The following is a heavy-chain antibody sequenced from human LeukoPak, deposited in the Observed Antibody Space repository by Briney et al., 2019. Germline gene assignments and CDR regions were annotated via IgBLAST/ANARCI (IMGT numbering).Heavy chain of an antibody. CDR1: GGAISSSSYY. V-gene: IGHV4-39*01. D-gene: IGHD3-9*01. CDR3: ARHKRGHVLRYFEWLLSYYFDY. Sequence: SETLSLTCTVSGGAISSSSYYWGWVRQPPGKGLEWIGSIYYSGSTYYNPSLKSRVTISVDTSKNQFSLKLSSVTAADTAVYYWARHKRGHVLRYFEWLLSYYFDYWGQGTLVTVSS. CDR2: IYYSGST. J-gene: IGHJ4*02.